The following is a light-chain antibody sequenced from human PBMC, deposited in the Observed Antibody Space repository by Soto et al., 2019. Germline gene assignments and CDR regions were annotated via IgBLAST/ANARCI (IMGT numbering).Light chain of an antibody. CDR1: QSINMF. Sequence: DIQMTQSPSSLSASLGDRVTITCRASQSINMFLNWYQHQPGKAPKVLIYAASNLQSGVPSRFNGNGSGTDFSLTISSLQPEDFATYFCQQTYRPSYTFAQGTRLEIK. CDR2: AAS. V-gene: IGKV1-39*01. CDR3: QQTYRPSYT. J-gene: IGKJ2*01.